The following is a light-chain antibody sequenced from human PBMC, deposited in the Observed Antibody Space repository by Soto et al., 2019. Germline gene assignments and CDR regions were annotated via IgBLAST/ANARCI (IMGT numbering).Light chain of an antibody. CDR3: CSFAGSDTLI. V-gene: IGLV2-11*01. CDR2: DVS. CDR1: SSDVGAYNS. Sequence: QSALTQPRSVSGSPGQSVTISCTGTSSDVGAYNSVSWYQQYPGKAPKVMIYDVSERPSGVPDRFSGSKSDNTAALTISSLQAEDEADYYCCSFAGSDTLIFGGGTKLTVL. J-gene: IGLJ2*01.